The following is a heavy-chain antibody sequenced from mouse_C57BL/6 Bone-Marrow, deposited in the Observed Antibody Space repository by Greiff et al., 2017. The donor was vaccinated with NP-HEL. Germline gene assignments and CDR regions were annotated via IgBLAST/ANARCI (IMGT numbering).Heavy chain of an antibody. V-gene: IGHV10-3*01. CDR3: VRGRYGNYVYYFDY. CDR2: IRSKSSNYAT. CDR1: GFTFNTYA. D-gene: IGHD2-10*02. Sequence: EVQGVESGGGLVQPKGSLKLSCAASGFTFNTYAMHWVRQAPGKGLEWVARIRSKSSNYATYYAVSVKDRFTISRDNSPSIVYLQMNSLKAEDTAVYYCVRGRYGNYVYYFDYWGQGTTLTVSS. J-gene: IGHJ2*01.